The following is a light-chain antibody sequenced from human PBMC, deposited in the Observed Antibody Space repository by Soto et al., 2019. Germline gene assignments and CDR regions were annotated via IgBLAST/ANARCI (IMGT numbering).Light chain of an antibody. CDR3: QQYGSSST. CDR2: GAS. J-gene: IGKJ5*01. Sequence: EIVLTQSPGTLSLSPGERATLSCRASQSVSSSYLAWYQQKPGQAPRLLIYGASSRPTGIPGRFSGSGSGTDFTLTISRLEPEDLAVYYCQQYGSSSTFGQGTRLENK. V-gene: IGKV3-20*01. CDR1: QSVSSSY.